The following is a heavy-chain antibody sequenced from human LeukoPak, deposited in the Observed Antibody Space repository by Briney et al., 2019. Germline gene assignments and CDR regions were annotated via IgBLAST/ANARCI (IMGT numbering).Heavy chain of an antibody. CDR3: ARGHCSGGSCYSVYYYYYGMDV. CDR1: GFTFSSYA. CDR2: IAYDGNSK. Sequence: GGSLRLSCAASGFTFSSYAMHWVRQAPGKGLEWVAVIAYDGNSKYYADSVQGRFTISRDNSKNTLDLQMNSLRGEDTAVYYCARGHCSGGSCYSVYYYYYGMDVWGQGTTVTVSS. D-gene: IGHD2-15*01. J-gene: IGHJ6*02. V-gene: IGHV3-30-3*01.